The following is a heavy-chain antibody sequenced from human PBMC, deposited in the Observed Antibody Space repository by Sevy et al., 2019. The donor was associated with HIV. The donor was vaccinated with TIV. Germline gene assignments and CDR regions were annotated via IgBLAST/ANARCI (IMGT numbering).Heavy chain of an antibody. CDR1: GYTFTGYY. V-gene: IGHV1-2*02. CDR3: ARDPLWFGEVGSFYYYGMDV. Sequence: ASVKVSCKASGYTFTGYYMHWVRQAPGQGLEWMGWINPNSGGTNYAQKFQGRVTMTRDTSISTAYMELGRLRSDDTAVYYCARDPLWFGEVGSFYYYGMDVWGQGTTVTVSS. J-gene: IGHJ6*02. D-gene: IGHD3-10*01. CDR2: INPNSGGT.